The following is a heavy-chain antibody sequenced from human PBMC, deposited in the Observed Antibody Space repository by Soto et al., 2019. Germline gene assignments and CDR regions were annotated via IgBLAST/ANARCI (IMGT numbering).Heavy chain of an antibody. CDR1: GGSFSNDY. V-gene: IGHV4-59*01. CDR2: IFHSGIT. Sequence: SETLFLTCSISGGSFSNDYWTWIRQSPGKGLEWIGYIFHSGITDYNPSVKSRVTISIDKSRNLFSLTLTSVTAADTAVYYCARDRYFYDIRGYYRTLDSWGQGTLVTVSS. CDR3: ARDRYFYDIRGYYRTLDS. J-gene: IGHJ5*01. D-gene: IGHD3-22*01.